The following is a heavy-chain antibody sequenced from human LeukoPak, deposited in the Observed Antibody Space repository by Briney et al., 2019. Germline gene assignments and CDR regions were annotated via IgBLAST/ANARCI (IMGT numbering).Heavy chain of an antibody. J-gene: IGHJ6*03. D-gene: IGHD2-2*01. CDR2: IYTSGST. CDR3: ARDGVVPAAMRWYYYYYYMDV. V-gene: IGHV4-4*07. CDR1: GGSISSYY. Sequence: SETLSLTCTVSGGSISSYYWSWIRQPAGKGLEWIGRIYTSGSTNYNPSLKSRVTMSVDTSKNQFSLKLSSVTAADTAVYYCARDGVVPAAMRWYYYYYYMDVWGKGTTVTVSS.